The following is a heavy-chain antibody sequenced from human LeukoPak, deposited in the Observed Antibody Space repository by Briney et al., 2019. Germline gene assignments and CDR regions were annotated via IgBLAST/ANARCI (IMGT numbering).Heavy chain of an antibody. Sequence: PSQTLSLTCTVSGGSISSGGYYWSWIRQHPGKGLEWIGYIYYSGSTYYNPSLKSRVTISVDTSKNQFSLKLSSVTAADTAVYYCAREGIAARRSWFDPSGQGTLVTVSS. CDR2: IYYSGST. J-gene: IGHJ5*02. CDR1: GGSISSGGYY. D-gene: IGHD6-6*01. CDR3: AREGIAARRSWFDP. V-gene: IGHV4-31*03.